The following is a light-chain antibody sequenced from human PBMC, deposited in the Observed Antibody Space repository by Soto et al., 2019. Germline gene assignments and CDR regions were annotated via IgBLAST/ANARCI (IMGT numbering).Light chain of an antibody. Sequence: GDRVSITCRASQTINVWLAWYQQKPGEAPKLLISKASSLESGVPSRFSGSGSGTEFTLTISSLQPDDFATYYCQQYNDYSRTFG. J-gene: IGKJ5*01. CDR2: KAS. V-gene: IGKV1-5*03. CDR1: QTINVW. CDR3: QQYNDYSRT.